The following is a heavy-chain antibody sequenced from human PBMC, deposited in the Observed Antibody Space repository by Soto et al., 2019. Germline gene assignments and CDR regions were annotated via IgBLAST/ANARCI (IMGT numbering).Heavy chain of an antibody. V-gene: IGHV4-61*01. D-gene: IGHD6-13*01. J-gene: IGHJ4*02. Sequence: PSETLSLTCTASGGSVNSGSYYWSWIRQPPGKGLEWIGYIYYSGSTNYNPSLKSRVTISVDTSKNQFSLKLSSVTAADTAVYYWARVRVAAAGTLTLDYWGQGTLVTVS. CDR1: GGSVNSGSYY. CDR3: ARVRVAAAGTLTLDY. CDR2: IYYSGST.